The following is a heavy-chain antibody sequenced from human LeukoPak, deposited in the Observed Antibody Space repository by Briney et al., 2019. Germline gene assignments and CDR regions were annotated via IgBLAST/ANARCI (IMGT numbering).Heavy chain of an antibody. CDR2: ISYDGSNK. V-gene: IGHV3-30*04. J-gene: IGHJ4*02. CDR3: AVHDYGEGIDY. Sequence: GGSLRLSCAASGFTFSRYAMHRVRQAPGKGLEWVAVISYDGSNKYYADSVKGRFTISRDNSKNTLYLQMNSLRAEDTAVYYCAVHDYGEGIDYWGQGTLVTVSS. CDR1: GFTFSRYA. D-gene: IGHD4-17*01.